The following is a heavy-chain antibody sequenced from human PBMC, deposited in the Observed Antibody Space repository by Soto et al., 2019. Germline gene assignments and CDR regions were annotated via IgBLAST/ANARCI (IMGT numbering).Heavy chain of an antibody. CDR2: MDPNRGHS. J-gene: IGHJ1*01. Sequence: ASVKVSCKASGYNISSYDIIWVQQAAGQGLEWMGWMDPNRGHSDSVQNFRGRVTMTTNISSNTAYMELSGLRSDDTGVYDCARAAYSSLSFLSHWDQGNLVTVSS. CDR3: ARAAYSSLSFLSH. V-gene: IGHV1-8*01. D-gene: IGHD2-21*01. CDR1: GYNISSYD.